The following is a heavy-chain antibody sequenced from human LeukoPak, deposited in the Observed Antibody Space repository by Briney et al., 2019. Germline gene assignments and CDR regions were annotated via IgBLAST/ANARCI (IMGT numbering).Heavy chain of an antibody. CDR1: GFTFSSYA. CDR3: ARVDGNSGYDFLDY. Sequence: GGSLRLSCAASGFTFSSYAMHWVRQAPGKGLEWVSSISSSSSYIYYADPVKGRFTISRDNAKNSLYLQMNSLRAEDTAVYYCARVDGNSGYDFLDYWGQGTLVTVSS. CDR2: ISSSSSYI. D-gene: IGHD5-12*01. V-gene: IGHV3-21*01. J-gene: IGHJ4*02.